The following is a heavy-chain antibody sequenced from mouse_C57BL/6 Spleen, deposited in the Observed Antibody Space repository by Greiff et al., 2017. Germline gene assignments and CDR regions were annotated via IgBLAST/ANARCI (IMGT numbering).Heavy chain of an antibody. CDR1: GYTFTDYY. CDR2: INPNNGGT. V-gene: IGHV1-26*01. CDR3: ARSGSPIYDGLDY. D-gene: IGHD2-3*01. J-gene: IGHJ2*01. Sequence: EVQLQQSGPELVKPGASVKISCKASGYTFTDYYMNWVKQSHGKSLEWIGDINPNNGGTSYNQKFKGKATLTVDKSSSTAYMELRSLTSEDSAVYYCARSGSPIYDGLDYWGQGTTLTVSS.